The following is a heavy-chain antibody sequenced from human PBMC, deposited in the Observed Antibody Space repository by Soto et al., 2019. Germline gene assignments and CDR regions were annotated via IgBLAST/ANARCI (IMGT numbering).Heavy chain of an antibody. D-gene: IGHD3-10*01. CDR2: ISGSGGST. Sequence: GGSLRLSCAASGFTFSSYAMSWVRQAPGKGLEWVSAISGSGGSTYYADSVKGRFTISRDNSKNTLYLQMNSLRAEDTAVYYCAKDLSPSGFTYFYGPSYYWGQGTLVTVSS. V-gene: IGHV3-23*01. CDR3: AKDLSPSGFTYFYGPSYY. J-gene: IGHJ4*02. CDR1: GFTFSSYA.